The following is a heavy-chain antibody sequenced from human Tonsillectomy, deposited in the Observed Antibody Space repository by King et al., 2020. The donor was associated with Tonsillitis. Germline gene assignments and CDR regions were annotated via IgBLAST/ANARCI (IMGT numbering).Heavy chain of an antibody. CDR1: GFPFRSYG. Sequence: QVQLVESGGGVVQPGRSLRLSCAAAGFPFRSYGMHLVRQAPGKGLEWVILISDDGNKKYYADYVMGRFTISRDNAKNTLYLQMNSLTAEDTAVYYCAKSIDYGDYDYAMDVWGQGTTVTVSS. CDR3: AKSIDYGDYDYAMDV. J-gene: IGHJ6*02. D-gene: IGHD4-17*01. V-gene: IGHV3-30*18. CDR2: ISDDGNKK.